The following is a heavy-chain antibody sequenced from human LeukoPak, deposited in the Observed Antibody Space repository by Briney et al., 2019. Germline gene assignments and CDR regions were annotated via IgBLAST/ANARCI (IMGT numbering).Heavy chain of an antibody. CDR1: GFTFSTYG. V-gene: IGHV3-30*18. CDR3: AKERGVYSGSYYDY. J-gene: IGHJ4*02. CDR2: ISYDGSNK. D-gene: IGHD1-26*01. Sequence: GGSLRLSCAASGFTFSTYGMHWVRQAPGKGLEWVAVISYDGSNKYYVDSVKGGFTISRDNTKNTLYLQMNSLRAEDTAVYYCAKERGVYSGSYYDYWGQGTLVTVSS.